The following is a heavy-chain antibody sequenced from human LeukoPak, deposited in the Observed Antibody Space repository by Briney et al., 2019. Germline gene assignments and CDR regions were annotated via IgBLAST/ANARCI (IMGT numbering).Heavy chain of an antibody. CDR2: INHSGST. CDR3: ARGPMVRGVRYYYYMDV. CDR1: GGSFSGYY. J-gene: IGHJ6*03. D-gene: IGHD3-10*01. V-gene: IGHV4-34*01. Sequence: PSETLSLTCAVYGGSFSGYYWSWIRQPPGKGLEWIGEINHSGSTNYNPSLKSRVTISVDTSKNQFSLKLSSVTAADTAVYYCARGPMVRGVRYYYYMDVWGKGTTVTVSS.